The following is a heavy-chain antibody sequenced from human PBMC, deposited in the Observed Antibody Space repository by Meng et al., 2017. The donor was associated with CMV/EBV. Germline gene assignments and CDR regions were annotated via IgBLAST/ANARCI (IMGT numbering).Heavy chain of an antibody. CDR1: GYTFTSYY. D-gene: IGHD1-26*01. CDR3: ARAFPRSSGSYYLSPFFDY. CDR2: INPSGGST. V-gene: IGHV1-46*01. Sequence: ASVKVSCKASGYTFTSYYMHWVRQAPGQGLEWMGIINPSGGSTSYAQKFQGRVTMTRDTSTSTVYMELNSLRSEDTAVYYCARAFPRSSGSYYLSPFFDYWGQGTLVTVSS. J-gene: IGHJ4*02.